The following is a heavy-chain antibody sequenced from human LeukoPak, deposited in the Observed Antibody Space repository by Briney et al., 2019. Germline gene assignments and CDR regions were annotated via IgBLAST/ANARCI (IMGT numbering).Heavy chain of an antibody. CDR1: GFTFDNYA. D-gene: IGHD6-19*01. CDR3: AQGLRSSRAVAGTDY. CDR2: ISWNGGNT. V-gene: IGHV3-9*01. Sequence: GGSLRLSCAASGFTFDNYARHWVRHAPGKGLEWVSGISWNGGNTGYADSVKGRFTISRDNAKNSLYLQMNSLRAEDTALYYCAQGLRSSRAVAGTDYWGQGTLVTVSS. J-gene: IGHJ4*02.